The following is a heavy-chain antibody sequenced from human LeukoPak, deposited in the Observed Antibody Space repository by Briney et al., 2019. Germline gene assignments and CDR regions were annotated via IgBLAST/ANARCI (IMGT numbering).Heavy chain of an antibody. CDR2: IGPGGDI. J-gene: IGHJ4*02. V-gene: IGHV3-48*01. Sequence: GGPLRLSCAASGFSFTAYSMNWVRQAPGRGLEWISYIGPGGDIYYADSVTGRFTVSRDTAKNSLYLQMNGLRVEDTAVYYCARRFDSWGQGALVTVSS. CDR3: ARRFDS. CDR1: GFSFTAYS.